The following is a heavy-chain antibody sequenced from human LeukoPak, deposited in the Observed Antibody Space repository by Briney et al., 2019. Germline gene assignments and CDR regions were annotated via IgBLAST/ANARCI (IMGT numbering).Heavy chain of an antibody. Sequence: PSETLSLTCTVSGGSISSSSYYWGWIRQPPGKGLEWIGSIYYSGSTYYNPSIKSRVTISVDTSKNQFSLKLSSVTAADTAVYYCARHVLVGDDSIVYYSYYFDYWGQGTLVSVSS. V-gene: IGHV4-39*01. CDR3: ARHVLVGDDSIVYYSYYFDY. CDR2: IYYSGST. D-gene: IGHD3-22*01. CDR1: GGSISSSSYY. J-gene: IGHJ4*02.